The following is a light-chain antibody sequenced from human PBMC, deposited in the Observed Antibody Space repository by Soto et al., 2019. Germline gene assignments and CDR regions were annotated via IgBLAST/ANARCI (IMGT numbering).Light chain of an antibody. J-gene: IGKJ1*01. CDR2: GAS. Sequence: IVLTQSPGTLSLSPGERATLSCRASQSVTTHLAWYQQKPGQPPRLIIYGASSRATGVPDRITGCGSGTDFTISIRRLEPEDFAVYYCQQSDGETRSCDQGTKVDIK. V-gene: IGKV3-20*01. CDR1: QSVTTH. CDR3: QQSDGETRS.